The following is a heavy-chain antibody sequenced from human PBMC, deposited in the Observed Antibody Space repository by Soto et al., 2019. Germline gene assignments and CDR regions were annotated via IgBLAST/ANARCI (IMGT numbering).Heavy chain of an antibody. Sequence: EVQLVESGGGLVKPGGSLRLSCAASGFTFSSYSMNWVRQAPGKGLEWVSSISSSSSYIYYADSVKGRFTISRDNAKNSRYLQMNSLRAEDTAVYYCARLSGGIAFDIWGQGTMVTVSS. V-gene: IGHV3-21*01. CDR2: ISSSSSYI. J-gene: IGHJ3*02. D-gene: IGHD2-15*01. CDR3: ARLSGGIAFDI. CDR1: GFTFSSYS.